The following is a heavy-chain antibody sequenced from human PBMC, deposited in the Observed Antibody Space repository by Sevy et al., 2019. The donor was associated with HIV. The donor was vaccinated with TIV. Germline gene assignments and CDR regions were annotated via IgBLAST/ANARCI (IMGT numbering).Heavy chain of an antibody. V-gene: IGHV3-66*02. J-gene: IGHJ4*02. CDR2: IFSGGST. CDR3: VSPFLSKRRGRSYFDS. Sequence: GGSLRLSCAVSGFTFNDNYIIWVRQAPGKGLEWVSVIFSGGSTYYADSAKGRFTISRDNSKNTVDLQMNSVRAEDTAVYYCVSPFLSKRRGRSYFDSWGQGTLVTVSS. D-gene: IGHD3-3*01. CDR1: GFTFNDNY.